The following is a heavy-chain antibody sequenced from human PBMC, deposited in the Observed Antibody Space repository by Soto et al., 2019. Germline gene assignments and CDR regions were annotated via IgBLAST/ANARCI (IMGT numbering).Heavy chain of an antibody. Sequence: ASVKVSCKASGYTFTSYAMHWVRQAPGQRLEWMGWINAGNGNTKYSQKLQGRVTMTTDTSTSTAYMELNSLRSEDTAVYYCGRDKITGLFDYWGQGTLVTVSS. CDR3: GRDKITGLFDY. V-gene: IGHV1-3*01. CDR2: INAGNGNT. D-gene: IGHD2-8*02. J-gene: IGHJ4*02. CDR1: GYTFTSYA.